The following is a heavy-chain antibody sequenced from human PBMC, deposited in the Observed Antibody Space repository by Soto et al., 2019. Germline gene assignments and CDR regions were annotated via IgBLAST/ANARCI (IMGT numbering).Heavy chain of an antibody. CDR3: AKVTTSLKWFDP. CDR2: IYYSGST. J-gene: IGHJ5*02. CDR1: GGSISSGDYY. D-gene: IGHD4-4*01. Sequence: SETLSLTCTVSGGSISSGDYYWSWIRQPPGKGLEWIGYIYYSGSTYYNPSLKSRVTISVDTSKNQFSLKLSSVTAADTAVYYSAKVTTSLKWFDPWGQGTRVTVSS. V-gene: IGHV4-30-4*01.